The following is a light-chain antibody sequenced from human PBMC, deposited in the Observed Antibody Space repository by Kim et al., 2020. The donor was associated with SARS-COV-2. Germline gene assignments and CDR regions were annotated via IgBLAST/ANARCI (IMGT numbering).Light chain of an antibody. J-gene: IGKJ1*01. V-gene: IGKV1-16*01. CDR1: QDIANY. Sequence: DIQMTQSPSSLSASVGDRVTITCRASQDIANYLAWFQQKPGKAPKSLIYAASNLESGVPSRFSGSGSGTDFTLTISSLQPEDFATYYCQQYNSYPRTFGQGTRVEIK. CDR2: AAS. CDR3: QQYNSYPRT.